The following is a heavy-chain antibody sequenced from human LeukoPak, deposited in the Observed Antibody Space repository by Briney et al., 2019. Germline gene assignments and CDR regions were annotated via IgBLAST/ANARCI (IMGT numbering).Heavy chain of an antibody. V-gene: IGHV3-23*01. J-gene: IGHJ4*02. Sequence: PGGSLRLSCAASGFTFSSYAMNWVRQAPGKGLEWVSEISGSGGSTYYADSVKGRFTISRDNSKNTLYLQINSLRAEDTAVYYCAKDSGSGWFDYWGQGTLVTVSS. D-gene: IGHD6-19*01. CDR1: GFTFSSYA. CDR2: ISGSGGST. CDR3: AKDSGSGWFDY.